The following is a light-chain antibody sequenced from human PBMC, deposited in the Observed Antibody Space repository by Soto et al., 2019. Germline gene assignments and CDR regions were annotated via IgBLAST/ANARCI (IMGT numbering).Light chain of an antibody. CDR2: AAS. CDR1: QGIGSY. J-gene: IGKJ4*01. V-gene: IGKV1-9*01. CDR3: QQLNNYPLT. Sequence: DIQLTQSPSFLSASLGDRVTITCRASQGIGSYLAWYQQKPGKAPRLLIYAASTLQSGVPSRFSGSGSDTEFTLTISSLQPEDFATYYCQQLNNYPLTFGG.